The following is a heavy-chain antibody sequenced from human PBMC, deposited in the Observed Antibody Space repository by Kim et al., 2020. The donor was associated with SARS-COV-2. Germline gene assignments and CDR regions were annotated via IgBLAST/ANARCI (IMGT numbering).Heavy chain of an antibody. Sequence: GGSLRLSCAASGFTFSSYAMSWVRQAPGKGLEWVSAISGSGGSTYYADSVKGRFTISRDNSKNTLYLQMNSLRAEDTAIYYCAKGYGSGSYVHLAYDYWGQGAQVTVSS. CDR1: GFTFSSYA. D-gene: IGHD3-10*01. CDR3: AKGYGSGSYVHLAYDY. J-gene: IGHJ4*02. CDR2: ISGSGGST. V-gene: IGHV3-23*01.